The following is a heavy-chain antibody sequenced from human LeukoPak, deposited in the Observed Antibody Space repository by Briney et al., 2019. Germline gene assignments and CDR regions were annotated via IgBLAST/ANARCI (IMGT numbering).Heavy chain of an antibody. J-gene: IGHJ4*02. CDR3: ARGTGYSYGSVGY. D-gene: IGHD5-18*01. CDR2: INPNSGGT. Sequence: ASVKVSCKASGYTFTGYYMHWVRQAPGQGLEWMGWINPNSGGTNYAQKFQGWVTMTRDTSISTAYIELGRLRSDDTAVYYCARGTGYSYGSVGYWGQGTLVTVSS. V-gene: IGHV1-2*04. CDR1: GYTFTGYY.